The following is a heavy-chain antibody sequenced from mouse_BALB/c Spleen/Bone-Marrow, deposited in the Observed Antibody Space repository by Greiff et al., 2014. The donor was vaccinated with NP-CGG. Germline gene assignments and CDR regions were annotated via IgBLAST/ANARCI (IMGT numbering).Heavy chain of an antibody. CDR2: INPYNDGT. CDR1: GYTFTSYV. Sequence: EVQVVESGPELVKPGASVKMSCRASGYTFTSYVIHWVKQKPGQGLEWIGYINPYNDGTKYNEKFKGKATLTSDKSSSTAYMELSSLTSEDSAVYYCARGAYDYDGDWFAYWGQGTLVTVSA. CDR3: ARGAYDYDGDWFAY. V-gene: IGHV1-14*01. D-gene: IGHD2-4*01. J-gene: IGHJ3*01.